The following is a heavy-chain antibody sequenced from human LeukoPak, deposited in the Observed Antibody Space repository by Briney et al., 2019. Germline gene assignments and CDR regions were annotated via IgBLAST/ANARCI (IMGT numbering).Heavy chain of an antibody. CDR3: ATHDYSRQGAFDY. CDR2: INPNSGGT. D-gene: IGHD4-11*01. Sequence: ASVKVSCKASGYTFTGYYMHWVRQAPGQGLEWMGRINPNSGGTNYAQKFQGRVTMTRDTSISTAYMELSSLRSEDTAVYYCATHDYSRQGAFDYWGQGTLVTVSS. J-gene: IGHJ4*02. CDR1: GYTFTGYY. V-gene: IGHV1-2*06.